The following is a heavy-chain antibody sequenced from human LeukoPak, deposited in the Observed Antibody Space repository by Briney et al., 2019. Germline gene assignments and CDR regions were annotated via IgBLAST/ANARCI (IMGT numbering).Heavy chain of an antibody. CDR1: VGTFSSYA. J-gene: IGHJ4*02. CDR3: ARVRMTYSSGDLFDY. V-gene: IGHV1-69*04. CDR2: INPILGIA. D-gene: IGHD6-19*01. Sequence: SSVQVSCKASVGTFSSYAISWVRPPPAQGLEWMGRINPILGIANYAQKFQGRVTITADKSTSTDYMERSSLRSEDTAVYYCARVRMTYSSGDLFDYWGQGTLVTVSS.